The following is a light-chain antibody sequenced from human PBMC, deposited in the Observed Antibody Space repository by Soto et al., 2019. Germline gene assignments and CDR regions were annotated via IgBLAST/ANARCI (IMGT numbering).Light chain of an antibody. V-gene: IGKV1-33*01. CDR1: QNINNY. J-gene: IGKJ5*01. Sequence: DIQRTQSLSSLSASVGDRVPITCQASQNINNYLNWYQQKPGRAPKLLIYDASNLEAGVPSRFRGSGSGTDFTFTIRRLQPEDIATYYCQQYENLPTFGQGTRVDIK. CDR3: QQYENLPT. CDR2: DAS.